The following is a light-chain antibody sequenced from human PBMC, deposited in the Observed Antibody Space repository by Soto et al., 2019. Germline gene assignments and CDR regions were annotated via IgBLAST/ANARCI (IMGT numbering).Light chain of an antibody. V-gene: IGKV1-12*01. J-gene: IGKJ3*01. CDR2: AAS. CDR3: HQANSFPFT. Sequence: SQMNQSPSSVSASVGDRVTITCRASQGISSWLAWYQQKQGKAPKLLIYAASSLQSGVPSRFSGSGSGTDFTLPISILQSEDFATYDGHQANSFPFTFGPGTKGVIK. CDR1: QGISSW.